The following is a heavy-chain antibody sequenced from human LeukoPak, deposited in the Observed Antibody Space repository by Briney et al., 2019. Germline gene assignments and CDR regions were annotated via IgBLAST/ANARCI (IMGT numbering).Heavy chain of an antibody. J-gene: IGHJ6*02. CDR1: GGTFSSYA. Sequence: ASVKVSCKASGGTFSSYAISWVRQAPGQGLEWMGGIIPIFGTANYAQKFQGRVTITADESTSTAYMELSSLRSEDTAVYYCARAILPHSPSGSYHSDFYYYYGMDVWGQGTTVTVSS. CDR3: ARAILPHSPSGSYHSDFYYYYGMDV. CDR2: IIPIFGTA. V-gene: IGHV1-69*01. D-gene: IGHD1-26*01.